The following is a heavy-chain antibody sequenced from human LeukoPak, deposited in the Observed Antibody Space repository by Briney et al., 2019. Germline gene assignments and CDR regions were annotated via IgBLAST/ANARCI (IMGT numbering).Heavy chain of an antibody. V-gene: IGHV1-2*02. Sequence: ASVTVSCKTSGYTFNAYYMHWVRQAPGQGLEWMGWINPNSGGSNYAQKFQGRVTMTSDTSINTAYMELSRLISDDTAVYYCAGDGYNSRRFFDYWGQGTLVTVSS. CDR3: AGDGYNSRRFFDY. CDR1: GYTFNAYY. J-gene: IGHJ4*02. D-gene: IGHD5-24*01. CDR2: INPNSGGS.